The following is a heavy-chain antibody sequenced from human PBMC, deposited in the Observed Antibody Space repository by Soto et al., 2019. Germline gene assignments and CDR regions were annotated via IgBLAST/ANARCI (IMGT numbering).Heavy chain of an antibody. D-gene: IGHD3-10*01. CDR2: ISGIGRNT. J-gene: IGHJ6*02. Sequence: EVQMLESGGGLVHPGGSLRLSCAASGFTFSNYAINGVRQAPGKGLARVSSISGIGRNTYYADYVKGQLTISSDSSKNTMYLQITRLRVEDTGVYYCAKALNGSCSFTADYRCGMDVGGQGTTVTVSS. V-gene: IGHV3-23*01. CDR1: GFTFSNYA. CDR3: AKALNGSCSFTADYRCGMDV.